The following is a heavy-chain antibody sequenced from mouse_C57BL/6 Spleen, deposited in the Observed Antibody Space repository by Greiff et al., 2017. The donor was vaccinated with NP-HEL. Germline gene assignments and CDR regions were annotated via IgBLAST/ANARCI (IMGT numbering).Heavy chain of an antibody. CDR3: ARGPNWAFYAMDY. CDR1: GFTFSDYY. J-gene: IGHJ4*01. V-gene: IGHV5-16*01. D-gene: IGHD4-1*02. Sequence: EVMLVESEGGLVQPGSYMKLSCTASGFTFSDYYMAWVRQVPEKGLEWVANINYDGSSTYYLDSLKSRFIISRDNAKNILYLQMSSLKSEDTATYYCARGPNWAFYAMDYWGQGTSVTVSS. CDR2: INYDGSST.